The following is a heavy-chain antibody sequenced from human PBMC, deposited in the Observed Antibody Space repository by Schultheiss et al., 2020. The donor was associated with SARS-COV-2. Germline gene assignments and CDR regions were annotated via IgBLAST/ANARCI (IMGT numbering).Heavy chain of an antibody. CDR3: ARQVDIVVVPAAMDV. CDR2: IDPSNSYT. CDR1: GYSFTSYW. J-gene: IGHJ6*02. V-gene: IGHV5-10-1*01. D-gene: IGHD2-2*01. Sequence: GGSLRLSCKGSGYSFTSYWIGWVRQMPGKGLEWMGRIDPSNSYTNYSPSFQGHVTISADKSISTAYLQWSSLKASDTAMYYCARQVDIVVVPAAMDVWGQGTTVTVSS.